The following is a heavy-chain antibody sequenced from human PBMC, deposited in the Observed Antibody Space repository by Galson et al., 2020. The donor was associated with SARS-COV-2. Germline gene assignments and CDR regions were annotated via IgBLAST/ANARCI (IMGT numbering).Heavy chain of an antibody. CDR3: ARVLGDDYNRNRFDI. V-gene: IGHV3-66*01. Sequence: GGSLRPACAASGFTVTTNSMSWVRQVPGKGLGWVSVIYGGGDNTHYADSVQGRFSISRDSSKNTLNLQMSSLRADDTAVYYCARVLGDDYNRNRFDIWGQGTMVTVSS. D-gene: IGHD4-4*01. CDR1: GFTVTTNS. CDR2: IYGGGDNT. J-gene: IGHJ3*02.